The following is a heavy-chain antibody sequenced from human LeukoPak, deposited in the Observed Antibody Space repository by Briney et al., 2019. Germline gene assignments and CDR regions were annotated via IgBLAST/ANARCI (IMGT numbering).Heavy chain of an antibody. CDR2: ISSSSSTI. D-gene: IGHD2-2*01. V-gene: IGHV3-48*04. CDR1: GFTFSSYS. Sequence: PGGSLRLSCAASGFTFSSYSMNWVRQAPGKGLEWVSYISSSSSTIYYADSVKGRFTISRDNAKNSLYLQMNSLRAEDTAVYYCASAKYCSSTSRYYYYYYMDVWGKGTTVTVSS. J-gene: IGHJ6*03. CDR3: ASAKYCSSTSRYYYYYYMDV.